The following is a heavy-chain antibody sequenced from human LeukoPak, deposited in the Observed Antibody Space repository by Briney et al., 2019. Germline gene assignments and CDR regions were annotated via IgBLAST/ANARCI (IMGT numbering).Heavy chain of an antibody. CDR3: ARDGGWDIVVVPAAIGWFDP. J-gene: IGHJ5*02. D-gene: IGHD2-2*01. CDR1: GYTFTGYY. Sequence: ASVKVSCKASGYTFTGYYMHWVRQAPGQGLEWMGWINPNSGGTNYAQKFQGRVTMTRDTFISTAYMELSRLRSDDTAVYYCARDGGWDIVVVPAAIGWFDPWGQGTLVTVSS. V-gene: IGHV1-2*02. CDR2: INPNSGGT.